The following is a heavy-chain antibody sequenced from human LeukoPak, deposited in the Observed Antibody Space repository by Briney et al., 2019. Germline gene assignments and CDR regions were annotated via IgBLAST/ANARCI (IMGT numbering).Heavy chain of an antibody. CDR1: RYTFTRYY. Sequence: SVKVSCKASRYTFTRYYIHWVGQAPPHAREWMGVVNPSRGCTSYRQKFQGRVTMTRDMSTSPVHIEPSSLSSEDTAVYYCASALTAAAGRRGGMMGDWGQGTRVSVS. V-gene: IGHV1-46*01. CDR3: ASALTAAAGRRGGMMGD. D-gene: IGHD6-13*01. J-gene: IGHJ4*02. CDR2: VNPSRGCT.